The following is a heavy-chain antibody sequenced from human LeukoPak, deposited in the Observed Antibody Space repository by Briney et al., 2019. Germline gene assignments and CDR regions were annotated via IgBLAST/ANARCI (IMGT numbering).Heavy chain of an antibody. Sequence: GGSLRLSCAASGFTFSSYAMSWVRQAPGKGLEWVSAISGSGGSAYYADSVKGRFTISRDNSKNTLYLQMNSLGAEDTAVYYCAKGRPYCGGDCYYYFDYWGQGTLVTVSS. CDR2: ISGSGGSA. V-gene: IGHV3-23*01. D-gene: IGHD2-21*02. J-gene: IGHJ4*02. CDR1: GFTFSSYA. CDR3: AKGRPYCGGDCYYYFDY.